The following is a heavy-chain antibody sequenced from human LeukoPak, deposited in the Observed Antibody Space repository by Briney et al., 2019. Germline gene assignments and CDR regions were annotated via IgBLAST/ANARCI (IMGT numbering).Heavy chain of an antibody. CDR1: GGSISSYY. CDR2: IYTSGST. V-gene: IGHV4-4*07. CDR3: ARDDIVVVPAAIGDYYGMDV. J-gene: IGHJ6*02. D-gene: IGHD2-2*02. Sequence: ETLSLTCTVSGGSISSYYWSWIRQPAGKGLEWIGRIYTSGSTNYNPSLKSRVTMSVDTSKNQFSLKLSSVTAADTAVYYCARDDIVVVPAAIGDYYGMDVWGQGTTVTVSS.